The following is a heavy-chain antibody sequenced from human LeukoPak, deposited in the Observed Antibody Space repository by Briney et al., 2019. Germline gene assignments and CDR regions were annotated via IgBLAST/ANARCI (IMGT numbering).Heavy chain of an antibody. V-gene: IGHV5-51*01. CDR1: GYTFSKYW. CDR3: VRGRGYYDSYNGYYDPDNWFET. J-gene: IGHJ5*02. D-gene: IGHD3-16*01. CDR2: IDPNDSDT. Sequence: GESLKISCKTSGYTFSKYWIGWVRQKSGKGLEWRGIIDPNDSDTRYSPSFQGPVTISADTSTSTAYLQWSSLMASDTAMYYCVRGRGYYDSYNGYYDPDNWFETWGQGTLVTVSS.